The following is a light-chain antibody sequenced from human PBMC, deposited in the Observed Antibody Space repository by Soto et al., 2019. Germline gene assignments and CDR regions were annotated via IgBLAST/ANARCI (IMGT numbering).Light chain of an antibody. CDR3: SSYTSSSTLLV. V-gene: IGLV2-14*02. CDR1: SSDVGSYNL. Sequence: QSALTQPASVSGSPGQAITISCTGTSSDVGSYNLVSWYQQHPGKAPKLMIYDVSKRPSGVSDRFSGSKSGNTASLTISGLQAEDEADYYCSSYTSSSTLLVFGGGTKLTVL. J-gene: IGLJ2*01. CDR2: DVS.